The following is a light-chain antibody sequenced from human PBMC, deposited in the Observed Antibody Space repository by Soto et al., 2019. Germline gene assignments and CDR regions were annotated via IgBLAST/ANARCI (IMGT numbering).Light chain of an antibody. CDR3: HQRQSWPRT. CDR2: YTS. J-gene: IGKJ1*01. CDR1: QYVGTR. V-gene: IGKV3-11*01. Sequence: IVFAHVPSTLSSSPGEKAPLSCRASQYVGTRLAWYQHKPGQAPRLLIYYTSNRATGIPARFSSSGSGTDFTLTINSLAPEDFAIYYCHQRQSWPRTFGQGTKVDI.